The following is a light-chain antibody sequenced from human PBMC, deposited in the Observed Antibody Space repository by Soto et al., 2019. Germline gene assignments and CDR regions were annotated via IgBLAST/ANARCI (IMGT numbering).Light chain of an antibody. CDR2: DVS. CDR3: SSYTSSNTPYV. CDR1: SSDVGNYNY. V-gene: IGLV2-11*01. J-gene: IGLJ1*01. Sequence: QSALTQPRSVSGSPGQSVTISCTGTSSDVGNYNYVSWYQQHPGKAPKLMISDVSKRPSGVPDRFSGSNSGNTASLTISGLQADDEANYYCSSYTSSNTPYVFGTGTKVTVL.